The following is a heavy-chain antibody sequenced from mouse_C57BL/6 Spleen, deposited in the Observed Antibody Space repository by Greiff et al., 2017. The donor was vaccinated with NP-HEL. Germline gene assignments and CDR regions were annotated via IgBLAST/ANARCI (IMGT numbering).Heavy chain of an antibody. CDR3: RYSNYYAMDD. CDR2: IWSGGST. CDR1: GFSLTSYG. Sequence: QVQLKESGPGLVQPSQSLSITCTVSGFSLTSYGVHWVRQSPGKGLEWLGVIWSGGSTDYNSAFISRLSISKDNSKSQVFFKMNSMQADDTDIYYRRYSNYYAMDDWGKGTSVTVSS. J-gene: IGHJ4*01. V-gene: IGHV2-2*01. D-gene: IGHD2-5*01.